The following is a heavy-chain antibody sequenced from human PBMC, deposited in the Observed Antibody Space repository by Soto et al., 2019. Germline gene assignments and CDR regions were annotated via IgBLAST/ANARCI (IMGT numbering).Heavy chain of an antibody. Sequence: QVQLVESGGGVVQPGGSLRLSGAPSGFIFSSYGMHWVRQAPGKGLEWVAVIKYDGSNKYYADSVKGRFTISRDNSKNTLSLAMNSLRAEDTAVYYCARVKQGRGGYDSPFDYWGQGTLVTVSS. D-gene: IGHD5-12*01. CDR2: IKYDGSNK. CDR3: ARVKQGRGGYDSPFDY. J-gene: IGHJ4*02. V-gene: IGHV3-33*01. CDR1: GFIFSSYG.